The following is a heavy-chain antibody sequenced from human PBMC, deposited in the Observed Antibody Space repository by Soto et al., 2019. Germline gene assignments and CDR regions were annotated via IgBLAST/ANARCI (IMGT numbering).Heavy chain of an antibody. D-gene: IGHD2-8*01. CDR1: GGPFSSYA. CDR2: IIPIFGTA. Sequence: SVKVSFKACGGPFSSYAISLVRQAPGQGLEWIGGIIPIFGTANYAQKFQGRVTITADKSTSTAYMELSSLRSEDTAVYYCARDYCTNGVCYADYWGQGTLVTVSS. V-gene: IGHV1-69*06. CDR3: ARDYCTNGVCYADY. J-gene: IGHJ4*02.